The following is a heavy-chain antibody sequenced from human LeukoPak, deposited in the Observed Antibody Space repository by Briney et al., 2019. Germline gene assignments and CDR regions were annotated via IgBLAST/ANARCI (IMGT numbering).Heavy chain of an antibody. D-gene: IGHD6-6*01. J-gene: IGHJ4*02. CDR2: INPNSGGT. CDR1: GYTFTGYY. Sequence: GASVKVSCKASGYTFTGYYMHWVRQAPGQGLEWMGWINPNSGGTNYAQKFQGRVTMTRDTSISTAYMELGRLRSDDTAVYYCARKSYSSSSPFDYWGQGTLVTVSS. V-gene: IGHV1-2*02. CDR3: ARKSYSSSSPFDY.